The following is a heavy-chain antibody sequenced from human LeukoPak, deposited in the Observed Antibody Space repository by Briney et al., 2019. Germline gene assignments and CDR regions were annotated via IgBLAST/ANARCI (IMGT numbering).Heavy chain of an antibody. CDR2: LYLGGST. J-gene: IGHJ5*02. D-gene: IGHD3-22*01. CDR1: VFTVSSNY. CDR3: ARGHDTSGYYYPPTWFDP. Sequence: GGSLRLSCAASVFTVSSNYMTWVRQAPGKGLEWVSVLYLGGSTYYADSVKGRFTISRDDSKNTLYLQMNNLRDEDTAVYYCARGHDTSGYYYPPTWFDPWGQGTLVTVSP. V-gene: IGHV3-53*01.